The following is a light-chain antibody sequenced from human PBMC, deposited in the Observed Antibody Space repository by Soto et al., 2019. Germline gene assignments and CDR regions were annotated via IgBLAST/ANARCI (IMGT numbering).Light chain of an antibody. CDR3: QQYGSSPT. Sequence: EMVLTQSPGTLALSPGGRSTRSCRASQSVSSSYLAWYQQKPGHAPRLLIYDASSRATGIPDRLSGSGSGTEFTLTISRLEPEDFAVYYCQQYGSSPTFGHGTKVDI. V-gene: IGKV3-20*01. CDR1: QSVSSSY. J-gene: IGKJ1*01. CDR2: DAS.